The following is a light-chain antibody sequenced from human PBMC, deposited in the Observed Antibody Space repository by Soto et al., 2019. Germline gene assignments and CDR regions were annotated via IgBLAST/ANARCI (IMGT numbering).Light chain of an antibody. J-gene: IGLJ2*01. CDR3: AAWGGSLSVR. CDR1: SSNIGSNY. CDR2: RNN. Sequence: QSVLTQPPSASGTPGQRVTISCSGSSSNIGSNYVYWYQQLPGTAPKLLIYRNNQRPSGVPDRFSGTKSGTSASLLIRGLRYEDEADYYCAAWGGSLSVRFGGGTKLTVL. V-gene: IGLV1-47*01.